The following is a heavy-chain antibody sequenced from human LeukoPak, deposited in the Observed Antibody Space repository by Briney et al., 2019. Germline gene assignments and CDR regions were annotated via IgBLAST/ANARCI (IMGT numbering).Heavy chain of an antibody. D-gene: IGHD3-10*01. CDR1: GGTLANYA. V-gene: IGHV1-69*06. CDR2: IIPIFGTA. J-gene: IGHJ5*02. Sequence: SVKVSCKAPGGTLANYAVSWVRQAPGQGLEWMGGIIPIFGTANYAQKFQGRVTITADKSTSTAYMELSSLRSEDTAVYYCARVVVRGVITNWFDPWGQGTLVTVSS. CDR3: ARVVVRGVITNWFDP.